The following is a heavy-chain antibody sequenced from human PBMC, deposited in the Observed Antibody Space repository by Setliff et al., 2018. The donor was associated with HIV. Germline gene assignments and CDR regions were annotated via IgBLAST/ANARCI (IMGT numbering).Heavy chain of an antibody. V-gene: IGHV4-39*07. D-gene: IGHD3-10*01. J-gene: IGHJ6*02. CDR2: INHRGST. Sequence: SETLSLTCTVSGGSISTSSYYWSWIRQPPGKGLEWIGEINHRGSTNYNPSLKSRVTISVDTSKNQFSLKLSSVTAADTAVYFCARDKYYYGLDVWGQGTTVTVSS. CDR1: GGSISTSSYY. CDR3: ARDKYYYGLDV.